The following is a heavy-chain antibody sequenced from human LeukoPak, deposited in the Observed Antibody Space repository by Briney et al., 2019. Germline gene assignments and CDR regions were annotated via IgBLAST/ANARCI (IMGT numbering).Heavy chain of an antibody. CDR3: ARHGTCSNTHCNRWFDP. Sequence: PSETLSLTCDVSGYSISSGYYWGWIRQPPGEGLEWIASIYHNGDTYYNSSLRSRVTISVDTSKNQFSLKVRSVTAAHTALYYCARHGTCSNTHCNRWFDPRGHRILVTVSS. CDR2: IYHNGDT. J-gene: IGHJ5*02. V-gene: IGHV4-38-2*01. D-gene: IGHD2-2*01. CDR1: GYSISSGYY.